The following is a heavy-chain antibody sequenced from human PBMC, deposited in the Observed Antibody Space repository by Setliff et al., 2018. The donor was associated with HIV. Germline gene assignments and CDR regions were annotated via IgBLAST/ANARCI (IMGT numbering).Heavy chain of an antibody. CDR3: ARGLTRGGYYYYFYMDV. Sequence: SETLSLTCTVSGDSISTYYWSWIRQPPGKGLEWIGYIYTSGSTNYNPSLKSRVTISKDTSKNHFSLKLTSVTAADTAAYYCARGLTRGGYYYYFYMDVWGKGTTVTVSS. J-gene: IGHJ6*03. CDR2: IYTSGST. D-gene: IGHD7-27*01. V-gene: IGHV4-4*08. CDR1: GDSISTYY.